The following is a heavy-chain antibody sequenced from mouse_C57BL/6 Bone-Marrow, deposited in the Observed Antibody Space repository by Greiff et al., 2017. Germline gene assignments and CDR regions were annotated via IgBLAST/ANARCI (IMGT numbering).Heavy chain of an antibody. CDR2: IDPNSGGT. J-gene: IGHJ1*03. Sequence: QVQLQQPGAELVKPGASVKLSCKASGYTFTSYWMHWVKQRPGRGLEWIGRIDPNSGGTKYNEKFKSKATLTVDKPSSTAYMQLSRLTSENSAVYYCARGGYPYWYFDVWGTGTTVTVSS. CDR1: GYTFTSYW. CDR3: ARGGYPYWYFDV. D-gene: IGHD2-2*01. V-gene: IGHV1-72*01.